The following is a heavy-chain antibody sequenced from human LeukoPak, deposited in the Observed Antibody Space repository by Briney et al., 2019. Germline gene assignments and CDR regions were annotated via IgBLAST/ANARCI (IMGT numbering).Heavy chain of an antibody. V-gene: IGHV3-74*01. CDR1: GFTFSNYW. D-gene: IGHD2-15*01. Sequence: GGSLRLSCAASGFTFSNYWMYWVRQAPGKGLVWVSRIKSDGSITSHADSVKGRFTISRDNSKNTLYLQMNSLRAEDTAVYYCAKDLGFYCSGGSCYGPFDYWGQGTLVTVSS. CDR2: IKSDGSIT. J-gene: IGHJ4*02. CDR3: AKDLGFYCSGGSCYGPFDY.